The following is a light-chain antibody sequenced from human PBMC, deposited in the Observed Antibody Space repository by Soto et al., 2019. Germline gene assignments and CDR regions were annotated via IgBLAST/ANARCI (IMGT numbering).Light chain of an antibody. J-gene: IGKJ1*01. CDR1: QSISSW. CDR3: QQYNSYKP. Sequence: IESTSPRSTFSSYEEDSATTPFRARQSISSWLAWYQQKPGKAPKLLIYDASSLESGVPSRFSGSGSGTEFTLTISSLQTGEFATYHRQQYNSYKPFGQAPQVDI. CDR2: DAS. V-gene: IGKV1-5*01.